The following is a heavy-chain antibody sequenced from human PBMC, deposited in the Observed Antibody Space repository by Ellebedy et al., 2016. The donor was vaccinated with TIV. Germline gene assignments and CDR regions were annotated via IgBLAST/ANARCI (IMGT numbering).Heavy chain of an antibody. J-gene: IGHJ4*02. Sequence: GESLKISXAASGFIYNNYWMHWVRQAPGKGLAWVARVSRDGGNTNYADSVKGRFTISRDNAKDSLYLDMNSLRADDTAMYYCTSLTGMGGYWGQGTLVTVSS. D-gene: IGHD3-10*01. CDR1: GFIYNNYW. V-gene: IGHV3-74*01. CDR2: VSRDGGNT. CDR3: TSLTGMGGY.